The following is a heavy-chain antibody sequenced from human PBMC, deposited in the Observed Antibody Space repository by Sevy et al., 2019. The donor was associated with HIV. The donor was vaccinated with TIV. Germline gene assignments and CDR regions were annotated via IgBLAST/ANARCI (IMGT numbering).Heavy chain of an antibody. D-gene: IGHD3-10*01. CDR1: GFNFRSYW. Sequence: GGSLRLSCEVSGFNFRSYWMSWVRQAPGKGLEWVANIKHDGSEQYYLDSVKVRFTVSRDNGKNSLYLQMTSLRVDDAAVYYCARERQEEDKSGAKFDYWGRGTLVTVSS. CDR2: IKHDGSEQ. J-gene: IGHJ4*02. CDR3: ARERQEEDKSGAKFDY. V-gene: IGHV3-7*01.